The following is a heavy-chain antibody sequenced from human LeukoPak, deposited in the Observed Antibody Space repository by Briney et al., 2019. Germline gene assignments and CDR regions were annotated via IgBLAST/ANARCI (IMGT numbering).Heavy chain of an antibody. D-gene: IGHD1-26*01. CDR1: GFTFSSYA. CDR3: AKDLLPVGASNYYFDY. CDR2: LSGSGGAT. J-gene: IGHJ4*02. Sequence: GGSLRLSCAASGFTFSSYAMNWVRQAPGKGLEWVSSLSGSGGATYYADSVKGRFSSSRDNSKNTLYLQMNSLRVDDTAVYYCAKDLLPVGASNYYFDYWGQGSLVIVSS. V-gene: IGHV3-23*01.